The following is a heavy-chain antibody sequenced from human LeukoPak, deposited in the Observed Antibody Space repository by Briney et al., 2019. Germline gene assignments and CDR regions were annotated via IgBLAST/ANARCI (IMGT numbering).Heavy chain of an antibody. Sequence: GGSLRLSCAASGFTFSGSVMQWLRQASGKGLEWVGRIRSKTNSYATAYNASVNSRVTTSKDDSKHTAYLQITGLKTEYTAVYYWTMFLSLGMPPYWGQGTLVTASS. J-gene: IGHJ4*02. CDR3: TMFLSLGMPPY. D-gene: IGHD1-14*01. V-gene: IGHV3-73*01. CDR2: IRSKTNSYAT. CDR1: GFTFSGSV.